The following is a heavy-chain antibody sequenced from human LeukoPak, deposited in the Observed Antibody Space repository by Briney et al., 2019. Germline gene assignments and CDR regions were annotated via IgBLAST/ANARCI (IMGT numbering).Heavy chain of an antibody. Sequence: GASVKLSCKSSGRTFSSYAISWVRQAPGQGLEWMGMIIPNLGIANYAQKFQGSVTITADKYTSKAYMELSSLRSEATAVYYCARASDYGSGSYYDYYIWFAPWGQGTLVTVSS. CDR2: IIPNLGIA. CDR3: ARASDYGSGSYYDYYIWFAP. V-gene: IGHV1-69*04. CDR1: GRTFSSYA. J-gene: IGHJ5*02. D-gene: IGHD3-10*01.